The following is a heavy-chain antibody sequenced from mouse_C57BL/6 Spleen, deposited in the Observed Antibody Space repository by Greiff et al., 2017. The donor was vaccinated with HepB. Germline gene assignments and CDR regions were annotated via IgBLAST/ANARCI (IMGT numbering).Heavy chain of an antibody. J-gene: IGHJ3*01. CDR1: GFTFNTYA. CDR3: VIPVYYGYDGGFAY. CDR2: IRSKSSNYAT. D-gene: IGHD2-2*01. V-gene: IGHV10-3*01. Sequence: EVQLVESGGGLVQPKGSLKLSCAASGFTFNTYAMHWVRQAPGKGLEWVARIRSKSSNYATYYADSVKDRFTISRDDSQSMLYLQMNNLKTEDTAMYYCVIPVYYGYDGGFAYWGQGTLVTVSA.